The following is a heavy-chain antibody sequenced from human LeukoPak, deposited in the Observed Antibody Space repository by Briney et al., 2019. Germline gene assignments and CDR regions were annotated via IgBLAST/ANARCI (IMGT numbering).Heavy chain of an antibody. J-gene: IGHJ5*02. CDR1: GGSISSGSYY. CDR2: IYYSGAT. D-gene: IGHD2-21*01. CDR3: ARHIWQSTARPWFDP. V-gene: IGHV4-39*01. Sequence: SETLSLTCTVSGGSISSGSYYWGWIRQPPGKGLELIETIYYSGATYYNPSLKSRVTISVDTSKNQFSLKVSSVIAADTALYYCARHIWQSTARPWFDPWGQGTLVTVSS.